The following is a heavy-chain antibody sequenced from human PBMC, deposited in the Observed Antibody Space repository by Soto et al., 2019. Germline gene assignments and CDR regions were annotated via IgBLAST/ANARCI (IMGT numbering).Heavy chain of an antibody. J-gene: IGHJ4*02. V-gene: IGHV1-18*01. CDR2: ISAYNGNT. CDR3: ARGRAVGSITGTIPDY. D-gene: IGHD1-7*01. CDR1: GYTFTSYG. Sequence: GASVKVSCKASGYTFTSYGISWVRQAPGQGLEWMGWISAYNGNTNYAQKLQGRVTMTTDTSTSTAYMELRSLRSDDTAVYYCARGRAVGSITGTIPDYWGQGTLVTVSS.